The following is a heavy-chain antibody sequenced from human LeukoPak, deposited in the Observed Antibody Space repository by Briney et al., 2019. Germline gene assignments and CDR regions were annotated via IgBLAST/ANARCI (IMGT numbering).Heavy chain of an antibody. V-gene: IGHV3-53*01. J-gene: IGHJ3*02. CDR3: ARVSKYAFDI. CDR2: IYNGGRT. Sequence: GGSLRLSCAASGFTVTSNYMSWVRQAPGKGLEWVPIIYNGGRTYYADAVKGRFMISRDNSKNTLYLQMNSLRAEDTAVYYCARVSKYAFDIWGQGTMVTVSS. CDR1: GFTVTSNY.